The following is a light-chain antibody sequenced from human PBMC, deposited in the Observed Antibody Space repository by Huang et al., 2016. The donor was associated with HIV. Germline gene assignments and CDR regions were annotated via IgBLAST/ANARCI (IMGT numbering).Light chain of an antibody. V-gene: IGKV3-15*01. CDR2: GAS. J-gene: IGKJ2*01. Sequence: EIVMTQSPATLSVSPGERATLSCRASQSVSSNLAWYQHKPGQAPRLIIYGASTRATGIPARFSGSGSGTEFTLTISSLQSEDFVVYYCQQYNNWPPGDTFGQGTKLEIK. CDR1: QSVSSN. CDR3: QQYNNWPPGDT.